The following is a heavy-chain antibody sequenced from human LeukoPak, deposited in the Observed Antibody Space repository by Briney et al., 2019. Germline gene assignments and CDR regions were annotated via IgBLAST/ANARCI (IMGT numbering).Heavy chain of an antibody. J-gene: IGHJ5*02. V-gene: IGHV4-59*12. CDR1: GGSISSYY. CDR3: TRVNYYVFDP. D-gene: IGHD3-10*02. Sequence: PSETLSLTCTVSGGSISSYYWSWIRQPPGKGLEWIGYIYYSGSTNYNPSLKSRATISIDTSKNQFSLKLSSVTAADTAVYYRTRVNYYVFDPWGQGTLGTVSS. CDR2: IYYSGST.